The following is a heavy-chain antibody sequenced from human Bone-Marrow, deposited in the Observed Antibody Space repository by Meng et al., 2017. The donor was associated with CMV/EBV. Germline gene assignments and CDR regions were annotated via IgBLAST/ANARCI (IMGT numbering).Heavy chain of an antibody. CDR1: GGSISSGGYY. D-gene: IGHD2-15*01. J-gene: IGHJ6*02. CDR3: ARDRTVAAISYYGMDV. CDR2: IYNSGST. Sequence: SETLSLTCTVSGGSISSGGYYWSWIRQHPGKGLEWIGYIYNSGSTNYNPSLKSRLTISVDTSKNQFSLKLSSVTAADTAVYYCARDRTVAAISYYGMDVWGQGTTVTVSS. V-gene: IGHV4-31*03.